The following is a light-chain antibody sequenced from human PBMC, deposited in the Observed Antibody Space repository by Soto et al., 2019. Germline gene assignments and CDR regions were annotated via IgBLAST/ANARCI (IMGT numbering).Light chain of an antibody. V-gene: IGKV2-28*01. CDR2: LGS. J-gene: IGKJ1*01. Sequence: DIVLTQSPLSLPVTPGEPASISCRSSQSLLNSNGYNCLEWYLQKPGQSPQLLLYLGSNRASGVPDRFSGSGLGTEFTLKISRVEAEDVGVYFCMQSLTTPLTFGQGTKVEIK. CDR1: QSLLNSNGYNC. CDR3: MQSLTTPLT.